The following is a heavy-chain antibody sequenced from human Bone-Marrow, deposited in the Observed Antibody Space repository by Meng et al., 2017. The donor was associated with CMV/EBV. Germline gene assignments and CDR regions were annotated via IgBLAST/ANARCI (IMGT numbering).Heavy chain of an antibody. CDR3: AKRGGYDGLYYFDY. J-gene: IGHJ4*02. CDR2: ISRSSGSV. Sequence: SLKISCAASGLTFDDYAMHWVRQVPGKGLEWVSGISRSSGSVGYADSVQGRFTISRDNAKNSLYLQMNSLRTEDTALYYCAKRGGYDGLYYFDYWGQGTLVTVSS. CDR1: GLTFDDYA. D-gene: IGHD5-12*01. V-gene: IGHV3-9*01.